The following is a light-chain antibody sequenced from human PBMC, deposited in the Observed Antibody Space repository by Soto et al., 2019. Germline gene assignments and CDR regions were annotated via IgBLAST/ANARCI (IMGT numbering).Light chain of an antibody. J-gene: IGLJ2*01. CDR2: DNS. CDR1: NPNLGDNY. V-gene: IGLV1-51*01. Sequence: QSALTQPPSVSAAPGQRVTISCSGSNPNLGDNYVSWHQQLPGTAPNLLIYDNSKRPSGIPDRFSGSKSGTSATLDITGLQTGDEADYYCVSWDNSLRAVVFGGGTKLTVL. CDR3: VSWDNSLRAVV.